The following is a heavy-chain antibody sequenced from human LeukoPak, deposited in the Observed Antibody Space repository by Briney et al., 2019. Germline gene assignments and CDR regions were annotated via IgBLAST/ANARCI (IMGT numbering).Heavy chain of an antibody. CDR3: AREDDPYLDLFN. CDR1: GGTFSSYA. Sequence: GASVKVSCKASGGTFSSYAISWVRQAPGQGLEWMGGIIPIFGTANYPQKFQGRVTITTDESTSTAYMELSSLRSEDTAVYYSAREDDPYLDLFNWGQGTLVTVSS. V-gene: IGHV1-69*05. J-gene: IGHJ4*02. CDR2: IIPIFGTA. D-gene: IGHD3/OR15-3a*01.